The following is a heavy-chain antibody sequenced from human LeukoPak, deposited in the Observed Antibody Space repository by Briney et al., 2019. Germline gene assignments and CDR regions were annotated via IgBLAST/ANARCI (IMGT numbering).Heavy chain of an antibody. D-gene: IGHD3-10*01. CDR2: IYYSGST. CDR1: GGSISSSNW. V-gene: IGHV4-4*02. CDR3: AAGAEALDI. J-gene: IGHJ3*02. Sequence: SETLSLTCAVSGGSISSSNWWSWVRQPPGKGLEWIGYIYYSGSTNYNPSLKSRVTISVDTSKSQFSLKLSSVTAADTAVYYCAAGAEALDIWGQGTMVTVSS.